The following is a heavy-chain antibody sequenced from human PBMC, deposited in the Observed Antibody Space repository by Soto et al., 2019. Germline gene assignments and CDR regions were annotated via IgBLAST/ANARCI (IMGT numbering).Heavy chain of an antibody. CDR2: INHRGST. Sequence: TLSLTCAVYGGSFSGYYWSWIRQPPGKGLEWIGEINHRGSTNYNPSLKSRVTISVDTSKNRFSLMLSSVTAADTAVYYCARGDYYASGSPLWFWGQGTLVTVSS. CDR3: ARGDYYASGSPLWF. CDR1: GGSFSGYY. V-gene: IGHV4-34*01. D-gene: IGHD3-10*01. J-gene: IGHJ4*02.